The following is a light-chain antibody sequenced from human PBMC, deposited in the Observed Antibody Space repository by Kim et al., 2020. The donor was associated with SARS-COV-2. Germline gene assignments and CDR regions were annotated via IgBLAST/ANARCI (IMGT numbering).Light chain of an antibody. J-gene: IGKJ1*01. Sequence: SPQQRTTLSCGASHSIATNHFASYQRDPGQAPRILVYGACRRTAGIPDRFSGSGSGTNLSLTITRLGPEDFAVYYCQKYSSSPATFGQGTKVDIK. CDR2: GAC. V-gene: IGKV3-20*01. CDR3: QKYSSSPAT. CDR1: HSIATNH.